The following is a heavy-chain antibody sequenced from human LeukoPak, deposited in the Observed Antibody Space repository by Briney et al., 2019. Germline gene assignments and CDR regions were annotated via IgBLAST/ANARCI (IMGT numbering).Heavy chain of an antibody. J-gene: IGHJ4*02. CDR2: INSDGSST. CDR3: ARDLGRVGAVGN. D-gene: IGHD1-26*01. CDR1: GFTFSGYW. V-gene: IGHV3-74*01. Sequence: GGSLRLSCAASGFTFSGYWMHWVRQAPGKGPVWVSRINSDGSSTSYADSVKGRLTISRDNAKNMLYLQMNSLRAEDTAVYYCARDLGRVGAVGNWGQGTLVIVSS.